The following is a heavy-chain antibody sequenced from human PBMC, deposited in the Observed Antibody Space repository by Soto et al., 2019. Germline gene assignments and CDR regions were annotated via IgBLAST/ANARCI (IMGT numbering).Heavy chain of an antibody. D-gene: IGHD3-3*01. CDR1: GGSFSGYY. V-gene: IGHV4-34*01. J-gene: IGHJ6*02. Sequence: SETLSLTCAVYGGSFSGYYWSWIRQPPGKGLEWIRERNHSRSTNYNLALKSRVTRPVDTSKNRFSLKLSSVTAADTAVYYFARARFLEWLSDYYYYYGMDVWGQGTTVTVSS. CDR2: RNHSRST. CDR3: ARARFLEWLSDYYYYYGMDV.